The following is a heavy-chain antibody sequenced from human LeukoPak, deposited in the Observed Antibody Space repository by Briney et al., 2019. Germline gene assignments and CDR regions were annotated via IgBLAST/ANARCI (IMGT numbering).Heavy chain of an antibody. CDR3: ATFGTYDNWFDP. CDR1: GGTFSSYA. D-gene: IGHD3-22*01. J-gene: IGHJ5*02. CDR2: IIPIFGTA. V-gene: IGHV1-69*06. Sequence: ASVKVSCKASGGTFSSYAISWVRQAPGQGLEWMGGIIPIFGTANYAQKFQGRVTMTEDTSTDTAYMELSSLRSEDTAVYYCATFGTYDNWFDPWGQGTLVTVSS.